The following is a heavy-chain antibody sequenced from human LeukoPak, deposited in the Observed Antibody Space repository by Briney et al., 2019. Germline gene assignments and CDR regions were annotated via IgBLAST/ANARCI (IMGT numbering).Heavy chain of an antibody. CDR2: IYHSGST. D-gene: IGHD4-17*01. CDR3: AKVGAYGDYARHDY. V-gene: IGHV4-38-2*01. Sequence: SETLSLTCAVSGYSITTGSYWGWIRQPPGKGLEWIGNIYHSGSTYYNPSLKSRVTISADTSKNQLSLMLTSVTAADTAVYYCAKVGAYGDYARHDYWGKGTLVTVSS. J-gene: IGHJ4*02. CDR1: GYSITTGSY.